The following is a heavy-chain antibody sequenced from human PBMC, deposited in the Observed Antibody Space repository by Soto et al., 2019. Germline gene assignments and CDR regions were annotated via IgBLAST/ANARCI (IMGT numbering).Heavy chain of an antibody. D-gene: IGHD3-10*01. CDR2: ISYDGSNK. V-gene: IGHV3-30*18. J-gene: IGHJ4*02. Sequence: QVQLVESGGGVVQPGRSLRLSCAASGFTFSSYGMHWVRQAPGKGLEWVAVISYDGSNKYYADSVKGRFTISRDKSKNTLYLQVNSVRGEDTAVYYCAQDHDYGSGSEGYWGQGTLVTVSS. CDR1: GFTFSSYG. CDR3: AQDHDYGSGSEGY.